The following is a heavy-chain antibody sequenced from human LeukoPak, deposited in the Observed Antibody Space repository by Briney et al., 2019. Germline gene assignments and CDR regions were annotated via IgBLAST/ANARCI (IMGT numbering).Heavy chain of an antibody. CDR3: ARLPYYDFWSGYLDY. J-gene: IGHJ4*02. D-gene: IGHD3-3*01. V-gene: IGHV5-51*01. CDR1: GYSFTSYW. CDR2: IYPGDSDT. Sequence: GESLKIYCKGSGYSFTSYWIGWARQMPGKGLEWMGIIYPGDSDTRYSPSFQGQVTISADKSISTAYLQWSSLKASDTAMYYCARLPYYDFWSGYLDYWGQGTLVTVSS.